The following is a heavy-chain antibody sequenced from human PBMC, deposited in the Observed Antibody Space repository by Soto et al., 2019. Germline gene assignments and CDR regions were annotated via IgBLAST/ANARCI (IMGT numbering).Heavy chain of an antibody. D-gene: IGHD4-17*01. CDR3: ARDNYGAMLDY. Sequence: SETLSLTCSVSGGSVLNGGYYSNWIRQRPGEGLQWIGKIFFSGDTHYSPALKSRLFISIDTSKNQFSLKLSSVTAADTAIYYCARDNYGAMLDYWGPGTLVTVSS. CDR1: GGSVLNGGYY. V-gene: IGHV4-31*03. J-gene: IGHJ4*02. CDR2: IFFSGDT.